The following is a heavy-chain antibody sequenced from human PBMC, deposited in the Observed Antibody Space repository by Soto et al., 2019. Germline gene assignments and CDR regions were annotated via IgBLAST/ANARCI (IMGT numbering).Heavy chain of an antibody. V-gene: IGHV3-33*01. D-gene: IGHD7-27*01. CDR1: GFTFSSYG. J-gene: IGHJ4*02. CDR3: ARDGDVNTCFVKDY. Sequence: GGSLRLSCAASGFTFSSYGMHWVRQAPGKGLEWVAFIWHDGGNKFYAESVKGRFTISRDNSKNTLYLQMTSLSAEDTAMYYCARDGDVNTCFVKDYWGQGTLVTVSS. CDR2: IWHDGGNK.